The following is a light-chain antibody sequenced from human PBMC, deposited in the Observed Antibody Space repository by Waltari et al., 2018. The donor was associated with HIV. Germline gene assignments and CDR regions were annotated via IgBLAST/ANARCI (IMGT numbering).Light chain of an antibody. J-gene: IGLJ2*01. CDR2: AVR. CDR1: SHDIVSYTP. CDR3: SSYTRQISLD. V-gene: IGLV2-14*03. Sequence: HSALTQPPSVSGSPWQSITITCTCTSHDIVSYTPVSCYQQYIDEPPKLLIFAVRNRPSGVSGRCSACKSGNTAYLTITGLQSDYEAIYYCSSYTRQISLDFGGGTRVTV.